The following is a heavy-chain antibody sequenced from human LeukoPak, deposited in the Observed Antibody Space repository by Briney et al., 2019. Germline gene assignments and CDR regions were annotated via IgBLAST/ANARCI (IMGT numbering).Heavy chain of an antibody. CDR1: GYTFTSYD. Sequence: ASVKVSCKASGYTFTSYDINWVRQATGQGLEWMGWMNPNSGNTGYAQKFQGRVTMTRNTSISTAYMELSSLRSEDTAVYYCARANPYCATTSCYNYWGQGTLVTVSS. CDR3: ARANPYCATTSCYNY. CDR2: MNPNSGNT. V-gene: IGHV1-8*01. J-gene: IGHJ4*02. D-gene: IGHD2-2*02.